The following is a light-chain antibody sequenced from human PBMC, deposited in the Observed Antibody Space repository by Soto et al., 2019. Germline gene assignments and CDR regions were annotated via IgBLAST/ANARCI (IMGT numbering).Light chain of an antibody. CDR2: RAS. CDR1: HYIYSN. Sequence: EIVMTQSPATMSVSPGERATLSFTASHYIYSNVAWFQQRPGQAPRLLIYRASTRATGTPARFTGSGSGTEFTLTITSLQSEDFALYYCQQYHNLWTSGQGTKVDIK. CDR3: QQYHNLWT. V-gene: IGKV3-15*01. J-gene: IGKJ1*01.